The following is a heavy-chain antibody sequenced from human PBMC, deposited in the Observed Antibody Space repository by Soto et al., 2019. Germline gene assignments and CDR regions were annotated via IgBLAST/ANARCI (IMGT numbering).Heavy chain of an antibody. CDR1: GGSISSSSYY. CDR2: IYYIGST. J-gene: IGHJ5*02. D-gene: IGHD2-2*01. Sequence: NPSETLSLTCTVSGGSISSSSYYWGWIRQPPGKGLEWIGTIYYIGSTYYNPSLKSRLTFSVDTSKNQFSLKLSSVTAADTAVYYCASLAAMLGNWFDPWGQGTLVTVSS. V-gene: IGHV4-39*01. CDR3: ASLAAMLGNWFDP.